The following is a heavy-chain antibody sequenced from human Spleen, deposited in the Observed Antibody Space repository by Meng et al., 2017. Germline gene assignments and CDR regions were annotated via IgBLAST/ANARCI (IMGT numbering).Heavy chain of an antibody. J-gene: IGHJ2*01. V-gene: IGHV3-49*04. CDR1: GFTFGDYA. CDR2: IRSKAYGGTT. CDR3: TRSKGNYYDSSGYFVSHHYWYFDL. Sequence: GGSLRLSCTASGFTFGDYAMSWVRQAPGKGLEWVGFIRSKAYGGTTEYAASVKGRFTISRDDSKSIAYLQMNSLKTEDTAVYYCTRSKGNYYDSSGYFVSHHYWYFDLWGRGTLVTVSS. D-gene: IGHD3-22*01.